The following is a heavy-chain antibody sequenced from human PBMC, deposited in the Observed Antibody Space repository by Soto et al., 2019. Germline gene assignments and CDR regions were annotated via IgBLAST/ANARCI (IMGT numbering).Heavy chain of an antibody. V-gene: IGHV3-72*01. Sequence: EVQLVESGGGLVQPGGSLRLSCAASGFTFSDHYMDWVRQAPGKGLEWVGRIRNKANSYTTEYAASVKGRFTISGDDSKNSLYLQMNSLKTEDTAVYYCARDKTGSYDYWGQGTQVTVSS. CDR3: ARDKTGSYDY. D-gene: IGHD1-26*01. J-gene: IGHJ4*02. CDR1: GFTFSDHY. CDR2: IRNKANSYTT.